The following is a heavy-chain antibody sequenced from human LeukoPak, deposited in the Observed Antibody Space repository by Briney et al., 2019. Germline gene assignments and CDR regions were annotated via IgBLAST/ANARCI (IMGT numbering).Heavy chain of an antibody. J-gene: IGHJ4*02. Sequence: SETLSLTCTVSGGSIGSSSYYWGWIRQPPGKGLEWIGSIYYSGSTYYNPSLKSRVTISVDTSKNQFSLKLSSVTAADTAAYYCARHAELGGYFQYFDYWGQGTLVTVSS. CDR3: ARHAELGGYFQYFDY. CDR2: IYYSGST. D-gene: IGHD3-22*01. V-gene: IGHV4-39*01. CDR1: GGSIGSSSYY.